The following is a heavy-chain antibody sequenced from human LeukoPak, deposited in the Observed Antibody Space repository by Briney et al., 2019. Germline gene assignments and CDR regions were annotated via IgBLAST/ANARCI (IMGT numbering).Heavy chain of an antibody. V-gene: IGHV1-2*02. CDR3: ARDPFYDSSGYLRFDY. J-gene: IGHJ4*02. D-gene: IGHD3-22*01. CDR2: INPNSGGT. CDR1: GYTFTGYY. Sequence: ASVKVSCKASGYTFTGYYMHWVRQAPGQGLEWMGWINPNSGGTNYAQKFQGRVTMTRDTSISTAYMELSRLRSDDTAVYYCARDPFYDSSGYLRFDYWGQGTLVTVSS.